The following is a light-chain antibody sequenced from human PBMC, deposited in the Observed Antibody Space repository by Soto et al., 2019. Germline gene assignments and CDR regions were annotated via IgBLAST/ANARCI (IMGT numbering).Light chain of an antibody. V-gene: IGLV1-40*01. J-gene: IGLJ2*01. CDR2: GNS. CDR1: SSNIGAGYD. CDR3: QSYDSSLSGRVV. Sequence: QSALTRPPSVSGAPGQRVTISCTGSSSNIGAGYDVHWYQQLPGTAPKLLIYGNSNRPSGVPDRFSGSKSGTSASLAITGLHAEDEADYYCQSYDSSLSGRVVFGGRTELTVL.